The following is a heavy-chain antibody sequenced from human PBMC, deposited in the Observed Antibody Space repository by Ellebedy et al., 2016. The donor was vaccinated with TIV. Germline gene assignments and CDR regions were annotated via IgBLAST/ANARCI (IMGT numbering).Heavy chain of an antibody. D-gene: IGHD3-10*01. CDR3: ARSAGFMGADY. J-gene: IGHJ4*02. Sequence: ASVKVSCXASGYTFTSYYMHWVRQAPGQGLEWMGIINPSGGSTSYAQKFQGRVTMTRDTSTSTVYMELSSLRSEDTAVYYCARSAGFMGADYWGQGTLVTVSS. V-gene: IGHV1-46*01. CDR1: GYTFTSYY. CDR2: INPSGGST.